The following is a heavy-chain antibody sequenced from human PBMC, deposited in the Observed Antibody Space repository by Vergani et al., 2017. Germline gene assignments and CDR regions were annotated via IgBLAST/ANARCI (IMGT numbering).Heavy chain of an antibody. J-gene: IGHJ6*02. V-gene: IGHV3-7*03. CDR3: AREGSLAAADYYYYGMDV. Sequence: EVQLLESGGGLVQPGGSLRLSCAASGFTFSSYWMSWVRQAPGKGLEWVANIKQDGSEKYYVDSVKGRFTISRDNAKNSLYLQMNSLRAEDTAVYYCAREGSLAAADYYYYGMDVWGQGTTVTVSS. CDR2: IKQDGSEK. D-gene: IGHD6-13*01. CDR1: GFTFSSYW.